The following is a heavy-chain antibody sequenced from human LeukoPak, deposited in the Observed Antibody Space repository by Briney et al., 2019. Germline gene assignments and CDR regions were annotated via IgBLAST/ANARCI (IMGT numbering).Heavy chain of an antibody. CDR1: GCTFSSYA. CDR2: ISGSGGST. V-gene: IGHV3-23*01. CDR3: AKRDIVVVPAANIDY. Sequence: GGSLRLSCAASGCTFSSYAMSWVRQAPGKGLEWVSAISGSGGSTYYADSVKGRFTISRDNSKNTLYLQMNSLRAEDTAVYYCAKRDIVVVPAANIDYWGQGTLVTVSS. J-gene: IGHJ4*02. D-gene: IGHD2-2*01.